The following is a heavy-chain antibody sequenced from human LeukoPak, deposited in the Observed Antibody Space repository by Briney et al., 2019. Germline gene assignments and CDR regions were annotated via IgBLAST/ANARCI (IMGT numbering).Heavy chain of an antibody. D-gene: IGHD3-9*01. CDR1: GGSISSSNR. J-gene: IGHJ4*02. CDR2: IYHSGST. Sequence: PSGTLSLTCAVSGGSISSSNRWSWVRQPPGKGLEWIGEIYHSGSTNYNPSLKSRVTISVDKSKNQFSLKLSSVTAADTAVYYFARRLRYFDWLLDYFDYWGQGTLVTVSS. V-gene: IGHV4-4*02. CDR3: ARRLRYFDWLLDYFDY.